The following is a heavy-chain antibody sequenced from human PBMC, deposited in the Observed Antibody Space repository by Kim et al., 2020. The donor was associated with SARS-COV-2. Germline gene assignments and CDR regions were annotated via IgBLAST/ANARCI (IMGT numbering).Heavy chain of an antibody. D-gene: IGHD4-17*01. V-gene: IGHV1-46*01. Sequence: ASVKVSCKASGYTFTSYYMHWVRQAPGQGLEWMGIINPSGGSTSYAQKFQGRVTMTRDTSTSTVYMELSSLRSEDTAVYYCARDLEGDYGDIVWIVRYDYYGMDGWGQGTTVTVSS. CDR1: GYTFTSYY. CDR3: ARDLEGDYGDIVWIVRYDYYGMDG. CDR2: INPSGGST. J-gene: IGHJ6*02.